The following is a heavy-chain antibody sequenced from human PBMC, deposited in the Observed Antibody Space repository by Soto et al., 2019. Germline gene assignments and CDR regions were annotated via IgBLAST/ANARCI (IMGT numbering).Heavy chain of an antibody. J-gene: IGHJ5*02. CDR3: DRVTFTHNWFDP. Sequence: SETLSLTCTVSGDSISSPDYYWSWIRQAPGKGLELIGYVYYRGSIYYTPSFESRVSISIDTSKNQFSLRLTSVTAADSAVYFCDRVTFTHNWFDPWGQGILVTVSS. CDR2: VYYRGSI. CDR1: GDSISSPDYY. V-gene: IGHV4-30-4*01. D-gene: IGHD3-16*01.